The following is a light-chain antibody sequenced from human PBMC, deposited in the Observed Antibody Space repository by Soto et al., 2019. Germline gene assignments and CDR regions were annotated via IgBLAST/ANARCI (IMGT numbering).Light chain of an antibody. CDR2: DAS. V-gene: IGKV3-11*01. CDR1: QSVSSY. CDR3: QQRSNWLT. J-gene: IGKJ4*01. Sequence: DIVLTQSPATLSLSPGERATLSCRASQSVSSYLAWYQQKPGQAPRLLIYDASNRATGIQARFSGSGSGTDFTLHISSLEPEDFAVYYCQQRSNWLTFGGGTNVDIK.